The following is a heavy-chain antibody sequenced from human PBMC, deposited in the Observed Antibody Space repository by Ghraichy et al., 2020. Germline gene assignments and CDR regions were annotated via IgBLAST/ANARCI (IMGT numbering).Heavy chain of an antibody. D-gene: IGHD2-2*01. CDR1: GFTFSSYA. CDR3: ARDAVGYCSSTSCSLPDY. Sequence: GGSLRLSCAASGFTFSSYAMHWVRQAPGKGLEWVAVISYDGSNKYYADSVKGRVTISRDNSKNTLYQQMNSLRAEDTAVYYCARDAVGYCSSTSCSLPDYWGQGTLVTVSS. J-gene: IGHJ4*02. V-gene: IGHV3-30-3*01. CDR2: ISYDGSNK.